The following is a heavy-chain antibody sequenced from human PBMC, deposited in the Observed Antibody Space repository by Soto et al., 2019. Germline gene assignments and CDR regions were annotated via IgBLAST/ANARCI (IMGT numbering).Heavy chain of an antibody. CDR1: GGSISSSSYY. CDR2: IYYSGST. CDR3: ARHLSHNWNYYYYMDV. D-gene: IGHD1-20*01. J-gene: IGHJ6*03. Sequence: SETLSLTCTVSGGSISSSSYYWGWIRQPPGKGLEWIGSIYYSGSTYYNPSLKSRVTISVDTSKNQFSLKLSSVTAADTAVYYCARHLSHNWNYYYYMDVWGKGTTVTVSS. V-gene: IGHV4-39*01.